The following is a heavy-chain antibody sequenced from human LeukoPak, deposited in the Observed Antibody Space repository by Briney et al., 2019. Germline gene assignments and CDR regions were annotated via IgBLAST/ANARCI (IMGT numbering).Heavy chain of an antibody. CDR3: ARGCWWHIVIGYSYLDY. Sequence: SETLSRTCAVYGGSISGYCWSWIRQPPGKGLEWIGEINHSGRTNYNPSLKSRITISVDTSKNQFSLKVSPVTAADTAVYYAARGCWWHIVIGYSYLDYWGQGTLVTVSS. D-gene: IGHD3-9*01. V-gene: IGHV4-34*01. J-gene: IGHJ4*02. CDR2: INHSGRT. CDR1: GGSISGYC.